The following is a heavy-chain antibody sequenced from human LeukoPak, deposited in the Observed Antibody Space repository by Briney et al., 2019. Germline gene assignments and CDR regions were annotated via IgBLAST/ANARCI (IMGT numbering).Heavy chain of an antibody. D-gene: IGHD1-26*01. V-gene: IGHV1-8*01. CDR3: ARDWGELGAFDI. J-gene: IGHJ3*02. CDR1: GYTFTSYD. Sequence: ASVKVSCKASGYTFTSYDINWVRQAPGQGLEWMGWMNPNSGNTGYAQKFQGRVTMTRNTSISTAYMELSSLRSEDTAVYYCARDWGELGAFDIWGQGTMVTVSS. CDR2: MNPNSGNT.